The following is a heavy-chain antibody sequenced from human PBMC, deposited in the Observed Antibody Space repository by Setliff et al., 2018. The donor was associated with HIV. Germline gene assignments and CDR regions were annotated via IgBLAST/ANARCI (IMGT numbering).Heavy chain of an antibody. CDR1: GFTFSSYS. D-gene: IGHD6-6*01. CDR2: ISRSSSSK. Sequence: PGGSLRLSCAASGFTFSSYSMNWVRQAPGKGLEWVAYISRSSSSKYYADSVKGRFTISRDNAKNSLYLQLNSLRAEDMAVYYCARDQSQSIVARQDGVYYYYYMDVWGKGTTVTVSS. CDR3: ARDQSQSIVARQDGVYYYYYMDV. V-gene: IGHV3-48*01. J-gene: IGHJ6*03.